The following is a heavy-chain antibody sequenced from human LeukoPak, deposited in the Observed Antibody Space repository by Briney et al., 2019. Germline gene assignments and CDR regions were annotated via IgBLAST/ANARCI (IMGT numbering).Heavy chain of an antibody. V-gene: IGHV3-7*01. CDR2: IKYDGTVK. J-gene: IGHJ4*02. CDR3: ARDPDSSSFDY. Sequence: GGSLRLSCTASGINFRTSWMSWVRQSPGKGLEFLANIKYDGTVKNYVDSVKGRFTISRDSPKNSMYLQMDSLRAEDTAVYYCARDPDSSSFDYWGQGALVTVSS. CDR1: GINFRTSW. D-gene: IGHD6-13*01.